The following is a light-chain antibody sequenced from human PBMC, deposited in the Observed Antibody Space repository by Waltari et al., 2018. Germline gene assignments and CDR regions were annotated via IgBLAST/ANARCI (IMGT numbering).Light chain of an antibody. CDR1: QSIRSS. V-gene: IGKV1-5*03. Sequence: DIQMTQSPSTLSASVGDRVTITCRASQSIRSSLAWYQPKPGKAPKFLIYEASSLESGVPSRFSGSGSGNEFTLTISSLQPDDFATYFCQQYDAYGLPFGGGTKVEIK. CDR2: EAS. CDR3: QQYDAYGLP. J-gene: IGKJ4*01.